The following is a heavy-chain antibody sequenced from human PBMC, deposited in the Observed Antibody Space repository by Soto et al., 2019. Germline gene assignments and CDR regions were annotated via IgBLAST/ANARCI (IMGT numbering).Heavy chain of an antibody. CDR2: IYYSGGT. D-gene: IGHD2-2*01. J-gene: IGHJ6*02. CDR1: GGSISSYY. V-gene: IGHV4-59*01. CDR3: ARSGYCSSTSCNYWGRYYYAMDV. Sequence: SETLSLTCTVSGGSISSYYWSWIRQPPGKGLEWIGYIYYSGGTNYNPSLKSRVTISVDTSKNQFSLKLSSVTAADTAVYYCARSGYCSSTSCNYWGRYYYAMDVWGQGTTVTVSS.